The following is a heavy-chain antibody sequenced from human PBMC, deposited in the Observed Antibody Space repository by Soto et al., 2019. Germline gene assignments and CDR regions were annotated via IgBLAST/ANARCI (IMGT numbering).Heavy chain of an antibody. D-gene: IGHD2-2*01. J-gene: IGHJ4*02. CDR1: GVTLRGYA. CDR2: ISDDGSKT. Sequence: PGGSLRLSCAGSGVTLRGYAVHWVRQTPGKGLEWVTVISDDGSKTYYADSVKGRFSVSRDDSTNMVFLQMSSLRSEDTAVYRCATAYKLTYALDDWGPGTPVTVSS. V-gene: IGHV3-30*14. CDR3: ATAYKLTYALDD.